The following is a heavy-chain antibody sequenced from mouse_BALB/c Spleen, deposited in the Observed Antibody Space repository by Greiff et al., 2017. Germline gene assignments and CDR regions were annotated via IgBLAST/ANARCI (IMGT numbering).Heavy chain of an antibody. CDR2: IDPENGDT. CDR1: GFNIKDYY. Sequence: VQLQQSGAELVRSGASVKLSCTASGFNIKDYYMHWVKQRPEQGLEWIGWIDPENGDTEYAPKFQGKATMTADTTSNTAYLQISSQTSEDTVVYDCNAWDGNDEDYFDYWGQGTTRTVSA. V-gene: IGHV14-4*02. D-gene: IGHD2-2*01. J-gene: IGHJ2*01. CDR3: NAWDGNDEDYFDY.